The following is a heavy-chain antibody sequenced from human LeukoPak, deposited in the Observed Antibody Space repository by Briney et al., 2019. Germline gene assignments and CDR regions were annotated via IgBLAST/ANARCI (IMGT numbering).Heavy chain of an antibody. Sequence: SVKVSCKASGGTFSSYAISWVRQAPGQGLEWMGWIIPILGIANYAQKFQGRVTITADKSTSTAYMELSSLRSEDTAVYYCASSGSYPYYYGMDVWGQGTTVTVSS. CDR2: IIPILGIA. J-gene: IGHJ6*02. CDR1: GGTFSSYA. CDR3: ASSGSYPYYYGMDV. D-gene: IGHD1-26*01. V-gene: IGHV1-69*10.